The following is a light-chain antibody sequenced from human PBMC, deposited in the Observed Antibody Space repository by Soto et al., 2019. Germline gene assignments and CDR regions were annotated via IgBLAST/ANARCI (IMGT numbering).Light chain of an antibody. CDR1: EGIVNY. V-gene: IGKV1-9*01. CDR3: QQLFRYPLA. J-gene: IGKJ5*01. CDR2: GAA. Sequence: IQLTQSPSSLSASVGDRVTITCRPSEGIVNYLAWYQQQPGKAPKLLIYGAATLQGGVPSRFTGSGSGTDVTLTISSLQPEDFATYHCQQLFRYPLAFGQGTRLEMK.